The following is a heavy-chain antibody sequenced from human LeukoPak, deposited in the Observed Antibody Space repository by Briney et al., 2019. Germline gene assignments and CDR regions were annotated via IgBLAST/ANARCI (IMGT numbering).Heavy chain of an antibody. CDR3: ARLSSPYSSGWYVY. Sequence: GGSLRLSCAASGFTFDDYGMSWVRQAPGKGLDWVSGINWNGGSTGYADSVKGRFTISRDNAKNSLYLQMNSLRAEDTALYYCARLSSPYSSGWYVYWGQGTLVTVSS. V-gene: IGHV3-20*04. CDR2: INWNGGST. CDR1: GFTFDDYG. J-gene: IGHJ4*02. D-gene: IGHD6-19*01.